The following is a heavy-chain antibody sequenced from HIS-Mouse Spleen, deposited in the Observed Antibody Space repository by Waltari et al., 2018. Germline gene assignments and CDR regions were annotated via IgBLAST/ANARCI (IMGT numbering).Heavy chain of an antibody. CDR1: GFTLSSCV. J-gene: IGHJ3*02. CDR3: AKENPNFDAFDI. Sequence: EVQLLESWGGWVQPGGVVRLPCAASGFTLSSCVMSWVRQAPGKGLEWVSAISGSGGSTYYADSVKGRFTISRDNSKNTLYLQMNSLRAEDTAVYYCAKENPNFDAFDIWGQGTMVTVSS. V-gene: IGHV3-23*01. CDR2: ISGSGGST.